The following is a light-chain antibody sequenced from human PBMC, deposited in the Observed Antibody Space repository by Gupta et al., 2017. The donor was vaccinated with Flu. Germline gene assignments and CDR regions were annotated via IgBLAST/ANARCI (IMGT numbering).Light chain of an antibody. CDR1: SSNIGTFD. Sequence: QSVLTQPPSAPGSPGQKVTISCSGSSSNIGTFDVFWYVQLPGAAPQLLIKKNNQRPAVVPERFSGSKSGTAASLAVSGLRAEDEGDYYCAGWDDSLNGRVFGGGTKLTV. V-gene: IGLV1-47*01. CDR2: KNN. CDR3: AGWDDSLNGRV. J-gene: IGLJ3*02.